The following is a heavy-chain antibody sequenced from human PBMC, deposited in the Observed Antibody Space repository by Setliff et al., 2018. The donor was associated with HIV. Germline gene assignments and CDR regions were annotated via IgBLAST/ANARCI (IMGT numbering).Heavy chain of an antibody. J-gene: IGHJ4*02. Sequence: ASVKVSCKASGYTFTSYAMHWVRQAPGQRLEWMGWINTDNVNTKYSQKFQGRVTITRDTSASTAYMELSSLRFEDTAVYYCARSLFREGQLWLPYYFDYWGQGTLVTVSS. V-gene: IGHV1-3*04. CDR3: ARSLFREGQLWLPYYFDY. CDR2: INTDNVNT. D-gene: IGHD5-18*01. CDR1: GYTFTSYA.